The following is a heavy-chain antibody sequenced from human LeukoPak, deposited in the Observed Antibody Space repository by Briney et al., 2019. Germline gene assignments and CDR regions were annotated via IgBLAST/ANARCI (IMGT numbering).Heavy chain of an antibody. CDR3: TRARPMVRGVIPSVWFDP. CDR1: GYTFTGYS. V-gene: IGHV1-2*02. CDR2: ITPNSGGT. Sequence: ASVKVSCKASGYTFTGYSMHWVRQAPGQGLEWMGWITPNSGGTNYAQKFQGRVTMTRDTSISTAYMELSRLRSDDTAVYYCTRARPMVRGVIPSVWFDPWGQGTLVTVSS. D-gene: IGHD3-10*01. J-gene: IGHJ5*02.